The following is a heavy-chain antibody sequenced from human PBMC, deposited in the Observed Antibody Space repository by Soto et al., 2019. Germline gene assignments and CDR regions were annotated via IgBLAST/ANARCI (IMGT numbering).Heavy chain of an antibody. J-gene: IGHJ4*02. D-gene: IGHD2-8*02. CDR1: GFTVSSSY. CDR2: IYAGGDT. CDR3: ALHCTGGKCFGY. Sequence: GGSLRLSCASSGFTVSSSYMSWVRQAPGKRLEWVSVIYAGGDTFYADSVKGRFTISRDNSENTLYLQMNSLRVEDTAVYYCALHCTGGKCFGYWGQGTLVTVSS. V-gene: IGHV3-66*01.